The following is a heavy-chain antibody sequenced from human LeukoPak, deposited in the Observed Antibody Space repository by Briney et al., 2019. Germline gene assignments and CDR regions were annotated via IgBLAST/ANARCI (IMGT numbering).Heavy chain of an antibody. D-gene: IGHD3-10*01. Sequence: PGGSLRLSCAASGFTFSSYSMNWVRQAPGKGLEWVSSISSSSYIYYADSVKGRFTISRDNAKNSLHLQMNSLRAEDTAVYYCARVVRSYYGMDVWGQGTTVTVSS. CDR3: ARVVRSYYGMDV. CDR2: ISSSSYI. CDR1: GFTFSSYS. V-gene: IGHV3-21*01. J-gene: IGHJ6*02.